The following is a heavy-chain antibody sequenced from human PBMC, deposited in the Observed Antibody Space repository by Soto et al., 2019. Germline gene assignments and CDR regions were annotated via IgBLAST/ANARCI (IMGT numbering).Heavy chain of an antibody. D-gene: IGHD3-3*01. Sequence: SETLSLTCNASGDSISSHTHYWVWIRQPPGKGLEWIATVYYRGTTYYNPSLESRVTISVDTSKNEFSLRWTSVTAADTAVYYGARLRYDFWAFEIWGQGTMVTVSS. J-gene: IGHJ3*02. CDR1: GDSISSHTHY. CDR2: VYYRGTT. CDR3: ARLRYDFWAFEI. V-gene: IGHV4-39*01.